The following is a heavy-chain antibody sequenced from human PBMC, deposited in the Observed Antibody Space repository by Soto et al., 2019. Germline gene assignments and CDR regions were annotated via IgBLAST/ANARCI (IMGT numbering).Heavy chain of an antibody. CDR2: ISGSGGST. CDR1: GFTFSSYT. V-gene: IGHV3-23*01. CDR3: ANKGDFWSGSFDY. Sequence: GGSLRLSCAASGFTFSSYTMSWVRQAPGKGLEWVSAISGSGGSTYYADSVKGRFTISRDNSKNTLYLQMNSLRAEDTAVYYCANKGDFWSGSFDYWGQGTLVTVSS. D-gene: IGHD3-3*01. J-gene: IGHJ4*02.